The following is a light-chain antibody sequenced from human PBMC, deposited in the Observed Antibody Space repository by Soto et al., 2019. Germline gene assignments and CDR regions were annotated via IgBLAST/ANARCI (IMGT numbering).Light chain of an antibody. J-gene: IGLJ1*01. CDR3: QSYDSSLSGSV. CDR1: SSNTGAGYD. Sequence: QSVLTQPPSVSGAPGQRVTISCTGNSSNTGAGYDVHWYQQLPGTAPKLLIYGNSNRPSGVPDRFSGSKSGTSASLAITGLQAEDEADYYCQSYDSSLSGSVFGTGTKVTVL. CDR2: GNS. V-gene: IGLV1-40*01.